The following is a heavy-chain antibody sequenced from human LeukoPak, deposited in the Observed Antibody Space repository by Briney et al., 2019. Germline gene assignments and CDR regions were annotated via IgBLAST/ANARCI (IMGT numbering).Heavy chain of an antibody. J-gene: IGHJ6*03. Sequence: ASVKVSCKASGYTFTGYYMHWVRQAPGQGLEWMGWINPNSGGTNYAQKFQGRVTMTRDTSISTAYMELSRLRSDDTAVYYCARTHSSGWYSVGYYYMNVWGKGPRSPSP. CDR2: INPNSGGT. CDR1: GYTFTGYY. V-gene: IGHV1-2*02. D-gene: IGHD6-19*01. CDR3: ARTHSSGWYSVGYYYMNV.